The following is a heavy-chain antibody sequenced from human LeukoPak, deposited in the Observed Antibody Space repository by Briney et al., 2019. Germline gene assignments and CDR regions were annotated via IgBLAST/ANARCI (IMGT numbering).Heavy chain of an antibody. Sequence: GGSLRLTCAASGFTFDDYAMHWVRQAPGKGLEWVSGISWNSGSIGYADSVKGRFTISRDNAKNSLYLQMNSLRAEDTALYYCAKDMEYYGSVLGSYYGMDVWGQGTTVTVSS. CDR1: GFTFDDYA. CDR3: AKDMEYYGSVLGSYYGMDV. D-gene: IGHD3-10*01. V-gene: IGHV3-9*01. J-gene: IGHJ6*02. CDR2: ISWNSGSI.